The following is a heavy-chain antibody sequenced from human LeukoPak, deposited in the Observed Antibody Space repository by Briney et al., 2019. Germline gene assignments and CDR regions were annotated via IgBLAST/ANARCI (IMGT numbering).Heavy chain of an antibody. D-gene: IGHD6-19*01. V-gene: IGHV3-30-3*01. CDR2: ISYDGSNK. Sequence: GGSLRLSCAASGFTFSSYAMHWVRQAPGKGLEWVAVISYDGSNKYYADSVKGRFTIPRDNSKNTLYLQMNSLRAEDTAVYYCARTVAGYFDYWGQGTLVTVSS. J-gene: IGHJ4*02. CDR1: GFTFSSYA. CDR3: ARTVAGYFDY.